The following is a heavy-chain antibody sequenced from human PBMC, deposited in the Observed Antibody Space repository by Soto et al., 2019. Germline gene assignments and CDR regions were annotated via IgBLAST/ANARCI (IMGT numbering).Heavy chain of an antibody. CDR3: ARVYRTGVIGQYFDN. Sequence: QVQLQESGPGLVKPSQTLSLTCTVSGGSISSGGYYWSWIRQHPGKGLEWIGYTHYSGTADYNPSLTSRVSISVDTSKNQFSLMLSSVTAADTAVYYCARVYRTGVIGQYFDNWGQGTRVTVSS. V-gene: IGHV4-31*03. CDR2: THYSGTA. D-gene: IGHD3-16*02. CDR1: GGSISSGGYY. J-gene: IGHJ4*02.